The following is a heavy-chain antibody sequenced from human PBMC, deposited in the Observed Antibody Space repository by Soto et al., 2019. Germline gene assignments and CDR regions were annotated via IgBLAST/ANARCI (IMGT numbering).Heavy chain of an antibody. CDR1: GGSISSYY. CDR3: ARGLSPIAAAGRPARYYFDY. J-gene: IGHJ4*02. CDR2: IYYSGST. V-gene: IGHV4-59*01. Sequence: QVQLQESGPGLVKPSETLSLTCTVSGGSISSYYWSWIRQPPGKGLEWIGYIYYSGSTNYNPSLKSRVTISVDTSKNQFSLKLSSVTAADTAVYYCARGLSPIAAAGRPARYYFDYWGQGTLVTVSS. D-gene: IGHD6-13*01.